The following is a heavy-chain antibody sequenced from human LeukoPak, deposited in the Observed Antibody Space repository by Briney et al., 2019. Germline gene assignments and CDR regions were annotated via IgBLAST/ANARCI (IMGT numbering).Heavy chain of an antibody. CDR3: ARAAAAY. V-gene: IGHV1-46*01. Sequence: ASVKVSCKASGYTFTNYYINWVRQAPGQGLEWMGIINPSGGSTTYAQKFQGRVTMTRDMSTSTVYMELSSLRSEDTAVYYCARAAAAYWGQGTLVTVSS. D-gene: IGHD2-2*01. CDR1: GYTFTNYY. CDR2: INPSGGST. J-gene: IGHJ4*02.